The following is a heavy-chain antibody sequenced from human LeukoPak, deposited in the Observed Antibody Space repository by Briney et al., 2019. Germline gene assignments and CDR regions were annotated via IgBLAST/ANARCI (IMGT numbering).Heavy chain of an antibody. Sequence: GGSLTLSCEASGFSVGTKYMNWVRQAPGKGLEWVSILYSGADTYYADSVKGRFTISRDSSKNTLFLHMNSLRADDTAIYYCARVGDHYHWYFDLWGRGTRVSVSS. CDR1: GFSVGTKY. V-gene: IGHV3-53*01. CDR2: LYSGADT. CDR3: ARVGDHYHWYFDL. D-gene: IGHD3-10*01. J-gene: IGHJ2*01.